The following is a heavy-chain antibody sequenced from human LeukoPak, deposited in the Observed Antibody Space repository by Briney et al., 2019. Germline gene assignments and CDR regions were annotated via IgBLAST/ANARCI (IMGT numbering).Heavy chain of an antibody. CDR1: GGTFSSYA. CDR2: IIPIFGTA. J-gene: IGHJ5*02. V-gene: IGHV1-69*05. Sequence: SVKVSCKASGGTFSSYAISWVRQAPGQGLEWMGGIIPIFGTANYAQKFQGRVTMTRDMSTSTDYMELSSLRSEDTAVYYCARDNSVEDIAWWFDPWGQGTLVTVSP. CDR3: ARDNSVEDIAWWFDP. D-gene: IGHD4-23*01.